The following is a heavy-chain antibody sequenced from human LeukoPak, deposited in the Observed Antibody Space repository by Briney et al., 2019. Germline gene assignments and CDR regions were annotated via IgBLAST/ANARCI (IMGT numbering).Heavy chain of an antibody. CDR1: GYSFTTYW. CDR2: IYPGDSDT. J-gene: IGHJ5*02. V-gene: IGHV5-51*01. CDR3: ARLFSSSTGWFDP. Sequence: GESLKISCKGSGYSFTTYWVAWVRQMPGKGLEWMRIIYPGDSDTRYSPSFQGQVTISADKSISTAYLQWSSLKASDTAMYYCARLFSSSTGWFDPWGQGTLVAVSS. D-gene: IGHD2-15*01.